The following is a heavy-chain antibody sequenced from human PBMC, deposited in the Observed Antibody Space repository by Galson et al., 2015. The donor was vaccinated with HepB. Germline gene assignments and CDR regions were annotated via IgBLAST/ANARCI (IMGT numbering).Heavy chain of an antibody. CDR1: GDSVSSNSAA. D-gene: IGHD4-23*01. CDR2: TYYRSKWYG. J-gene: IGHJ4*02. CDR3: ARSVGPPPDY. V-gene: IGHV6-1*01. Sequence: AISGDSVSSNSAAWNWIRQSPSRGLEWLGRTYYRSKWYGVYAVSVKRRITINPDTSKNQFSLQLNSVTPEDTAVYYCARSVGPPPDYWGQGTLVTVSS.